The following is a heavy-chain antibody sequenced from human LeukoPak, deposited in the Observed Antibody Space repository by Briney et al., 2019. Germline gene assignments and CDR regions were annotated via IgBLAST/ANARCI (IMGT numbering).Heavy chain of an antibody. CDR3: ARSLPGIMLRGYGMDV. Sequence: GESLKISCKGSGYNFATYWIGWVRQMPGKDLELMGVIYPGDSDTRYSPSFQGQVTISADKSISTAYLQWSSLKDSDTAIYYGARSLPGIMLRGYGMDVWGRGTTVTISS. V-gene: IGHV5-51*01. CDR1: GYNFATYW. CDR2: IYPGDSDT. D-gene: IGHD3-10*01. J-gene: IGHJ6*02.